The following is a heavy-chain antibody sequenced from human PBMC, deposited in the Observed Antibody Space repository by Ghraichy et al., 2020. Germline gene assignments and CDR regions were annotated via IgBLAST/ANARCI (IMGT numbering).Heavy chain of an antibody. J-gene: IGHJ6*02. CDR1: GGSISSYY. CDR3: AREDSSSSGAYYYYYYGMDV. V-gene: IGHV4-4*07. D-gene: IGHD6-6*01. Sequence: SETLSLTCTVSGGSISSYYWSWIRQPAGKGLEWIGRIYTSGSTNYNPSLKSRVTMSVDTSKNQFSLKLSSVTAADTAVYYCAREDSSSSGAYYYYYYGMDVWGQGTTVTVSS. CDR2: IYTSGST.